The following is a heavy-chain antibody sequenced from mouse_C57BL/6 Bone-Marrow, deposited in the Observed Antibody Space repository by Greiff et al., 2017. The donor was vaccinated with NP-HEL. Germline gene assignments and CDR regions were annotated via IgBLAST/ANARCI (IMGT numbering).Heavy chain of an antibody. V-gene: IGHV1-81*01. Sequence: IQLQQSGAELARPGASVKLSCKASGYTFTSYGISWVKQRTGQGLEWIGEIYPRSGNTYYNEKFKGKATLTADKSSSTAYMELRSLTSEDSAVYFCARVGTTPWYFDVWGTGTTVTVSS. J-gene: IGHJ1*03. CDR1: GYTFTSYG. D-gene: IGHD1-1*01. CDR3: ARVGTTPWYFDV. CDR2: IYPRSGNT.